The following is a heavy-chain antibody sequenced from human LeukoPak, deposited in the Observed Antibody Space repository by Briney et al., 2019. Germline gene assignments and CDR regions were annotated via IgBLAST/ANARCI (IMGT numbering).Heavy chain of an antibody. D-gene: IGHD6-19*01. CDR1: GFTFSSYG. CDR2: ISYDGSNK. Sequence: GSLRLSCAASGFTFSSYGMHWVRQAPGKGLEWVAVISYDGSNKYYADSVKGRITISRDNSKNTPYLQMNSLRAEDTAVYYCAKGRQWLVSWGQGTLVSVSS. CDR3: AKGRQWLVS. V-gene: IGHV3-30*18. J-gene: IGHJ4*02.